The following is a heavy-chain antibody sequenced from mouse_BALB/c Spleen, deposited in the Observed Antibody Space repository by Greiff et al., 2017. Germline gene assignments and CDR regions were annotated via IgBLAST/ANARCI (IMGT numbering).Heavy chain of an antibody. CDR3: ARAITWDY. CDR1: GYTFTDYA. D-gene: IGHD2-4*01. Sequence: QVQLKQSGAELVRPGVSVKISCKGSGYTFTDYAMHWVKQSHAKSLEWIGVISTYYGDASYNQKFKGKATMTVDKSSSTAYMELARLTSEDSAIYYCARAITWDYWGQGTTLTVSS. J-gene: IGHJ2*01. CDR2: ISTYYGDA. V-gene: IGHV1S137*01.